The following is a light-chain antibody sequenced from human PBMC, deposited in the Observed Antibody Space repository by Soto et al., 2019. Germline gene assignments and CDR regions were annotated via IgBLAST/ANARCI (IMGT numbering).Light chain of an antibody. J-gene: IGKJ1*01. V-gene: IGKV1-8*01. CDR1: QCISSY. Sequence: AIRMTQSPSSFSASTGDRVTITCRASQCISSYLAWYQQKPGKAPKLLIYAASTLQSGVPSRFSGSGSGTDFTLTISCLQSEDFATYYCQKYYSYPWTFGQGTKVEIK. CDR3: QKYYSYPWT. CDR2: AAS.